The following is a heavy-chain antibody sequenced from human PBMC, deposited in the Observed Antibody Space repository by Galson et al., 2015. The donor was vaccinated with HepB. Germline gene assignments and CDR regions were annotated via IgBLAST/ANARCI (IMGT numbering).Heavy chain of an antibody. V-gene: IGHV1-2*02. Sequence: SVKVSCKASGFTFTAYYLHWWRQAPGQGPEWMGWINPTDGGTSYARYFQGRVTMTRDTSITTAYMELNSLTSDDAAMFFCSRGFDYWGQGTRVAVSS. J-gene: IGHJ4*02. CDR1: GFTFTAYY. CDR2: INPTDGGT. CDR3: SRGFDY.